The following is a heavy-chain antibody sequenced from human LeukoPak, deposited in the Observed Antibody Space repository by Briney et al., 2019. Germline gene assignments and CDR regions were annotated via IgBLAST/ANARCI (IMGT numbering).Heavy chain of an antibody. J-gene: IGHJ6*02. CDR2: IKQDGSDK. CDR1: GFTFSSYW. CDR3: ARGQPPSYYDMDV. D-gene: IGHD6-13*01. V-gene: IGHV3-7*02. Sequence: GGSLRLSCAASGFTFSSYWMTWVRQAPGKGLEWVANIKQDGSDKYYVDSVKGRFTISRDNAKNSLYLQMNSLRAEDTAVYYCARGQPPSYYDMDVWGQGTTVTVSS.